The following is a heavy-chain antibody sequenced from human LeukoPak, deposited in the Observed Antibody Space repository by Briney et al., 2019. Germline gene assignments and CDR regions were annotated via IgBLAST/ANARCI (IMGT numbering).Heavy chain of an antibody. CDR2: IYTSGST. J-gene: IGHJ5*02. CDR1: GGSISSYY. CDR3: ARSMVRGVRDWFDP. D-gene: IGHD3-10*01. V-gene: IGHV4-4*07. Sequence: SETLSLTCTVSGGSISSYYWSWIRQPAGKGLEWIGRIYTSGSTNYNPSLKSRVTISVDTSKNQFSLKLSSVTAADTAVYYCARSMVRGVRDWFDPWGQGTLVTVSS.